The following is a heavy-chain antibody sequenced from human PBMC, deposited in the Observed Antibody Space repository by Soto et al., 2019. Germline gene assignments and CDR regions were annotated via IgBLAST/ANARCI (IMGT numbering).Heavy chain of an antibody. CDR3: ARQAARNYFDF. J-gene: IGHJ4*02. D-gene: IGHD6-6*01. V-gene: IGHV3-11*01. Sequence: QVQLVESGGALVKPGGSLRLSCAASGFTFSDYYMSWIRQAPGKGLEGVSYIDSRGRTISYADSVKGRFTISRDDAENSLYLQMNSLRAEDTAVYYCARQAARNYFDFWGQGTLVTVSS. CDR2: IDSRGRTI. CDR1: GFTFSDYY.